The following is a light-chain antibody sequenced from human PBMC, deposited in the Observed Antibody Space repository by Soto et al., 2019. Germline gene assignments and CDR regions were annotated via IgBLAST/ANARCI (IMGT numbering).Light chain of an antibody. CDR1: SGDVGGYTS. J-gene: IGLJ1*01. CDR3: CSYAGSYTYV. CDR2: DVT. V-gene: IGLV2-11*01. Sequence: QSALTQPRSVSGSPGQSVPISRTGTSGDVGGYTSVSWYQHHPGKAPKLIIYDVTKRPSGVPDRFSGSKSGNTASLTISGLQPEDEADYYCCSYAGSYTYVFGSGTKLTVL.